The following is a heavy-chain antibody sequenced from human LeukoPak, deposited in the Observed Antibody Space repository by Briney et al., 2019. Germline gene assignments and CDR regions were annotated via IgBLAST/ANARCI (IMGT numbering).Heavy chain of an antibody. CDR2: INAGNGNT. D-gene: IGHD6-19*01. Sequence: GSVTVSCKASGYTFTSYAMHWVRQAPGERLEWMGWINAGNGNTKYSQKFQGRVTITRDTSPSTAYMELSSLRSEDTAVYYCARRDSSGWYVFDYWGQGTLVTVSS. J-gene: IGHJ4*02. CDR3: ARRDSSGWYVFDY. V-gene: IGHV1-3*01. CDR1: GYTFTSYA.